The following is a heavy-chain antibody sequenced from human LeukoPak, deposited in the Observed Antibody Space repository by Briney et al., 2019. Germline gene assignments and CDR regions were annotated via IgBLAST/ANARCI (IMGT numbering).Heavy chain of an antibody. CDR1: GFTFSSNA. CDR2: INHSGST. J-gene: IGHJ4*02. V-gene: IGHV4-34*01. D-gene: IGHD4-17*01. CDR3: ARGLRYSY. Sequence: GSLRLYCAASGFTFSSNAMTWVRQPPGKGLEWIGEINHSGSTNYNPSLKSRVTISVDTSKNQFSLKLSSVTAADTAVYYCARGLRYSYWGQGTLVTVSS.